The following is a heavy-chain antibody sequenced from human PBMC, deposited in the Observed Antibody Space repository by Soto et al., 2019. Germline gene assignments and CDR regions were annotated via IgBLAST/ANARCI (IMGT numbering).Heavy chain of an antibody. CDR2: INSDGSST. Sequence: EVQLVESGGGLVQPGGSLRLSCAASGFTFSRYWIHWVRQAPGKGLVWVSRINSDGSSTTYADSVKGRFTISRDNAKNTLYLQMNSLRSEDTPVYYCAREEIFGVVIDAFDIRGQGTMVTVSS. D-gene: IGHD3-3*01. CDR3: AREEIFGVVIDAFDI. J-gene: IGHJ3*02. CDR1: GFTFSRYW. V-gene: IGHV3-74*01.